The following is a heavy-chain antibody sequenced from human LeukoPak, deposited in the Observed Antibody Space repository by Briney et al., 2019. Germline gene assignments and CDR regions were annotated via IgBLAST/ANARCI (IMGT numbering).Heavy chain of an antibody. Sequence: GGSLRLSCAASGFTFSSYGMHWVRQAPGKGLVWVAVIWNDGNNKYYADSVKGRFTISRDNSKNTLYLQMNSPRAADTAVYYCAKVTEGSSWYGIEYWGQGTLVTVSS. J-gene: IGHJ4*02. CDR3: AKVTEGSSWYGIEY. D-gene: IGHD6-13*01. CDR2: IWNDGNNK. CDR1: GFTFSSYG. V-gene: IGHV3-33*06.